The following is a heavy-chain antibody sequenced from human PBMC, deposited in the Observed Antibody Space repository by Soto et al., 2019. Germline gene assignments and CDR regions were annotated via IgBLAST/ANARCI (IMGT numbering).Heavy chain of an antibody. D-gene: IGHD1-7*01. CDR1: GGSISSYY. Sequence: PSETLSLTCTVSGGSISSYYWSWIRQPPGKGLEWIGYIYYSGSTNYNPSLKSRVTISVDTSKNQFSLKLSSVTTADTAVYYCARDRGGMTVTDTYYYYYAMDVWVHGTPVTASS. CDR3: ARDRGGMTVTDTYYYYYAMDV. CDR2: IYYSGST. V-gene: IGHV4-59*01. J-gene: IGHJ6*02.